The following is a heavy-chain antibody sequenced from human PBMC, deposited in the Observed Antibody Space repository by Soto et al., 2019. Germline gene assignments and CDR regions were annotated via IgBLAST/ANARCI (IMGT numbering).Heavy chain of an antibody. CDR1: GGSVSSGGYY. D-gene: IGHD2-8*01. CDR3: ARRALPQCINGVCYKDGFWDY. Sequence: SETMSLTCTVSGGSVSSGGYYWSWIRQHPGTGLEWIGYIYYSGTTYFNPSLKSRASISLDTSKNEFSLKLTSVTAADTAVYYCARRALPQCINGVCYKDGFWDYWGQGALVTVSS. J-gene: IGHJ4*02. V-gene: IGHV4-31*03. CDR2: IYYSGTT.